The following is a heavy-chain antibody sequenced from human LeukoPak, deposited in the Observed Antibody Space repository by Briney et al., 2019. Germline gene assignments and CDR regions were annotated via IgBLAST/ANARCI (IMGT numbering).Heavy chain of an antibody. CDR3: ARASIIAAAGPYYFDY. Sequence: SVKVSCKASGGTFSSYAISWVRQAPGQGLEWMGGIIPIFGTANYAQKFQGRVTITADKSTTAAYMELSSLRSEDTAVYYCARASIIAAAGPYYFDYWGQGTLVTVSS. CDR1: GGTFSSYA. V-gene: IGHV1-69*06. D-gene: IGHD6-13*01. J-gene: IGHJ4*02. CDR2: IIPIFGTA.